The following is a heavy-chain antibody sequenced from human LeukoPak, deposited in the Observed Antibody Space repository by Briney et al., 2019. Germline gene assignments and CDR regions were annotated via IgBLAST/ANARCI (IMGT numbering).Heavy chain of an antibody. J-gene: IGHJ4*02. CDR1: GYTFTSYD. Sequence: ASVKVSCKASGYTFTSYDISWVQQAPGQGLEWMGWISAYNGNTNYAQKLQGRVTMTTDTSTSTAYMELRSLRSDDTAVYYCARSEHSVIYYQMWYFDYWGQRTLVTVSS. CDR2: ISAYNGNT. CDR3: ARSEHSVIYYQMWYFDY. D-gene: IGHD1-26*01. V-gene: IGHV1-18*01.